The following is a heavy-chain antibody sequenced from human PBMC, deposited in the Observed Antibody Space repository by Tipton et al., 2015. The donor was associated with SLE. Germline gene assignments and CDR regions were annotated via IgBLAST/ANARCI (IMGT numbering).Heavy chain of an antibody. CDR3: ARHPFYYYYMDV. CDR1: GFTFSNYY. V-gene: IGHV3-11*01. CDR2: ISSSGTII. J-gene: IGHJ6*03. Sequence: SLRLSCAASGFTFSNYYMSWIRQAPGKGLEWVSYISSSGTIIYYADSVKGRFTVSRDSDSLYLQMNSLGVEDTAVYYCARHPFYYYYMDVWGGGTSVTVSS.